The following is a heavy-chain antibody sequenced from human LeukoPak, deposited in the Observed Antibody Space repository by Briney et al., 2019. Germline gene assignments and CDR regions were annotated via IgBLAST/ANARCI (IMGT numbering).Heavy chain of an antibody. CDR3: ARRETYYYDSSGYSYAEYFQH. Sequence: SETLSLTCTVSGGSISSYYWSWIRQPPGKGLEWIGYIYYSGSTNYNPSLKSRVTISVDTSMNQFSLKLSSVTAADTAVYYCARRETYYYDSSGYSYAEYFQHWGQGTLVTVSS. CDR1: GGSISSYY. V-gene: IGHV4-59*01. D-gene: IGHD3-22*01. J-gene: IGHJ1*01. CDR2: IYYSGST.